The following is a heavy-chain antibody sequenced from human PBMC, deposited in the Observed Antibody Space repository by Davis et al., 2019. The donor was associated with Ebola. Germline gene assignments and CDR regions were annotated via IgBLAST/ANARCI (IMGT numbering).Heavy chain of an antibody. J-gene: IGHJ4*02. CDR2: IIGSGGST. Sequence: GESLKISCAASGFTFSSYAMMWVRQAPGKGLEWVSTIIGSGGSTYYADSVKGRFTISRDNSKNTLYLQMNSLRAEDTAVYYCAKEEYYYDSSGYSIYFDYWGQGTLVTVSS. V-gene: IGHV3-23*01. CDR3: AKEEYYYDSSGYSIYFDY. D-gene: IGHD3-22*01. CDR1: GFTFSSYA.